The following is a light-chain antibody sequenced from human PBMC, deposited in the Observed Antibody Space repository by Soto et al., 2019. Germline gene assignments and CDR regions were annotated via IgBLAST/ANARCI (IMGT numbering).Light chain of an antibody. J-gene: IGLJ1*01. CDR3: SSHTSGSTRV. V-gene: IGLV2-14*01. CDR1: SSDVGGYDY. Sequence: QSALTQHPSVSGSPGQSIAISCTGTSSDVGGYDYVSWYQQHPDKAPQLMIYEVTKRPSGVSNRFSGSKSGNTASLTISGLQPEDEADYYCSSHTSGSTRVFGSGTKVTVL. CDR2: EVT.